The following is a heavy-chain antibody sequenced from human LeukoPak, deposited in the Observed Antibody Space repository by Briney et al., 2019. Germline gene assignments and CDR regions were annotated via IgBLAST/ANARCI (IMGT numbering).Heavy chain of an antibody. CDR3: ARSVGSGWYLFHYFDY. CDR2: INAGNGNT. CDR1: GYTFTSYA. J-gene: IGHJ4*02. Sequence: GASVKFSFKASGYTFTSYAMHWVRQAPGQRLEWMGWINAGNGNTKYSQKFRGRVTITRDTSASTAYMELSSLRSEDTAVYYCARSVGSGWYLFHYFDYWGQGTLVTVSS. D-gene: IGHD6-19*01. V-gene: IGHV1-3*01.